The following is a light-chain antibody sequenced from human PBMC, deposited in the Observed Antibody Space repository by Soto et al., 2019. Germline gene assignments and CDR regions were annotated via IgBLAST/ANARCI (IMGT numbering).Light chain of an antibody. J-gene: IGKJ4*01. CDR3: QQYNNWPPLT. Sequence: EIVLRQSPGTLSLSPGERATLSCRASQSVSSNLAWYQQKPGQAPRLLIYGASTRATGIPARFSGSGSGTEFTLTISSLQSEDFAVYYCQQYNNWPPLTFGGGTKVDIK. CDR2: GAS. CDR1: QSVSSN. V-gene: IGKV3-15*01.